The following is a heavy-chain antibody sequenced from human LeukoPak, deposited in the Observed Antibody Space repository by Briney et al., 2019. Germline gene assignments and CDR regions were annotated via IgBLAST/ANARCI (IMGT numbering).Heavy chain of an antibody. CDR1: GFTFSRSA. CDR2: IAHHGNNK. V-gene: IGHV3-30*02. D-gene: IGHD2-8*02. J-gene: IGHJ4*02. Sequence: GGSLRLSCAASGFTFSRSAMHWVRQGPGKGLEWVAYIAHHGNNKYYADSVKGRFTISRDNSKGTLFLQMNSLRVDDTAVYYCAKDGSWSCTDWGQGNLVRVSS. CDR3: AKDGSWSCTD.